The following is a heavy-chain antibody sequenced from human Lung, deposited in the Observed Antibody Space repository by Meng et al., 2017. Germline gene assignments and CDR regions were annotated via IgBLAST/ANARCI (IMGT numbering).Heavy chain of an antibody. D-gene: IGHD3-22*01. J-gene: IGHJ4*02. CDR3: ARDDSGYADFDS. CDR1: GGSISSNNW. V-gene: IGHV4-4*02. CDR2: VYHSGST. Sequence: VQVHESGPGLVKPSGTLSLTCAVSGGSISSNNWWSWVRQTPGRGLEWIGEVYHSGSTNYNPSLKSRVIISVYNSKHQFSLKLTSVTAADTAVYYCARDDSGYADFDSWGQGTLVTVSS.